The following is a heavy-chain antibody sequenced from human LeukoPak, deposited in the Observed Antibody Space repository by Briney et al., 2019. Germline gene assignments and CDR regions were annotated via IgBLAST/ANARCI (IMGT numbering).Heavy chain of an antibody. CDR3: ARGVFDGIWGIYPQATNWFDP. CDR2: IYYSGST. J-gene: IGHJ5*02. D-gene: IGHD7-27*01. CDR1: GGSISSGDYY. V-gene: IGHV4-30-4*01. Sequence: PSETLSLTCTVSGGSISSGDYYWSWIRQPPGKGLEWIGYIYYSGSTYYNPSLKSRVTISVDTSKNQFSLKLSSVTAADTAVYYCARGVFDGIWGIYPQATNWFDPWGQGTLVTVSS.